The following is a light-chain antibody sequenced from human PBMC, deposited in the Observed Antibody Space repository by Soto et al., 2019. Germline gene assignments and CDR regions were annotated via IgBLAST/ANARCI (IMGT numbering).Light chain of an antibody. J-gene: IGLJ2*01. CDR3: AAWDDSLNGVV. V-gene: IGLV1-44*01. Sequence: QSALTQPPSGSGTPGQRVTISCSGSSSNIGRNTVNWYQQIPGTAPKLLMYTDNQRPSGVPARFSASKSGTSASLAISGLQSEDEADYYCAAWDDSLNGVVFGGGTKVTVL. CDR2: TDN. CDR1: SSNIGRNT.